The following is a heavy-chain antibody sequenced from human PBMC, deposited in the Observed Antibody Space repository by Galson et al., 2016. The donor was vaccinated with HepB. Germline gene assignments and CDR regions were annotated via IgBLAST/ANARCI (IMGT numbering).Heavy chain of an antibody. CDR3: VRHGAGVRDDEHFQT. D-gene: IGHD3-10*01. J-gene: IGHJ1*01. V-gene: IGHV5-51*01. CDR2: IYPGDSDT. CDR1: GYIFPNDW. Sequence: QSGAEVKKPGESLKISCAGSGYIFPNDWSAWVRQKPWKGLEWKGIIYPGDSDTRYSPFFEGHATISAAKSINTDYLQWNSLKTSDTAMYFCVRHGAGVRDDEHFQTWGQGTLVIVSS.